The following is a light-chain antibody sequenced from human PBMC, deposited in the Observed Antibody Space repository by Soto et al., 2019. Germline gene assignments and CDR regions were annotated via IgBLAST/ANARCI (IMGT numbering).Light chain of an antibody. CDR2: GAS. CDR3: PQYGSSPPT. J-gene: IGKJ1*01. CDR1: QSVSSSY. Sequence: EIVLTQSPGTLSLSPGERATLSCRASQSVSSSYLAWYQQRPGQAPRLLIYGASSRATGIPDRFRGSGSGTDFPLTIRRLEPEDFAVYYCPQYGSSPPTFGQGTKVELK. V-gene: IGKV3-20*01.